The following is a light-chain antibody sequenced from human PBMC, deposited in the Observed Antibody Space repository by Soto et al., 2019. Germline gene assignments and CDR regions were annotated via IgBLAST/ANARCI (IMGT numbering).Light chain of an antibody. V-gene: IGLV2-8*01. CDR3: NSYAGSPYV. J-gene: IGLJ1*01. Sequence: QSVLTQPPSASGSPGQSVTISCTGTSSDVGGYNYVSWYQQHPGKAPKLMIYEVNKRPSGVPDRFSGSMSGNTASLTVSGLQAEDEADYYCNSYAGSPYVFGTGTKVTVL. CDR1: SSDVGGYNY. CDR2: EVN.